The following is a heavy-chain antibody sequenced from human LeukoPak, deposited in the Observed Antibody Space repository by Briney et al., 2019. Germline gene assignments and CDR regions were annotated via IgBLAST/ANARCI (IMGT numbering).Heavy chain of an antibody. V-gene: IGHV1-2*02. CDR1: GYTFTGYY. D-gene: IGHD3-22*01. J-gene: IGHJ3*02. CDR2: INPNSGGT. CDR3: ARSSSSGRANAFDI. Sequence: ASVKVSCKASGYTFTGYYMHWVRQAPGQGLEWMGWINPNSGGTNYAQKFQGRVTMTRDTSISTAYMELSRLRSDDTAVYHCARSSSSGRANAFDIWGQGTMVTVSS.